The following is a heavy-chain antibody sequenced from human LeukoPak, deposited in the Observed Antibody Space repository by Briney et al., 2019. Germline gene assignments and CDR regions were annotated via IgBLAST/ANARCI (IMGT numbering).Heavy chain of an antibody. V-gene: IGHV3-11*04. CDR1: GFTFSDYY. J-gene: IGHJ4*02. CDR3: VRDYRGGWNDY. CDR2: ISRSGSTK. Sequence: GGSLRLSCAASGFTFSDYYMSWIRQAPGKGLEWVSCISRSGSTKYYADSVKGRFTISRDNAKNSLYLQMNSLRVDDTAVYYCVRDYRGGWNDYWGQGTLVTVSS. D-gene: IGHD1-26*01.